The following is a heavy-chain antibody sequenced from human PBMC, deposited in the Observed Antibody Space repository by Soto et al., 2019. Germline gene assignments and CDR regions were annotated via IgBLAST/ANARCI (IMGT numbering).Heavy chain of an antibody. Sequence: GGSLRLSCAASGFTFSDYYMSWIRQAPGKGLEWVSYISSSSSYTNYADSVKGRFTISRDNAKNSLYLQMNSLRAEDTAVYYCARVPEDYYDSSGHIDYWGQGTLVTVSS. D-gene: IGHD3-22*01. CDR1: GFTFSDYY. CDR3: ARVPEDYYDSSGHIDY. V-gene: IGHV3-11*06. J-gene: IGHJ4*02. CDR2: ISSSSSYT.